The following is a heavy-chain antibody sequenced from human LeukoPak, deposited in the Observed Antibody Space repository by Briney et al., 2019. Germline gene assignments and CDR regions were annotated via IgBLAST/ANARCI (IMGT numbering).Heavy chain of an antibody. CDR1: GFTFSDYY. D-gene: IGHD2-8*01. CDR3: AREVLYANGYFDY. V-gene: IGHV3-11*01. CDR2: ISSSGSTI. Sequence: GGSLRLSCAASGFTFSDYYMSWIRQAPGKGLEWVSYISSSGSTIYYADSVKGRFTISRDSAKNSLYLQMNSLRAEDTAVYYCAREVLYANGYFDYWGQGTLVTVSS. J-gene: IGHJ4*02.